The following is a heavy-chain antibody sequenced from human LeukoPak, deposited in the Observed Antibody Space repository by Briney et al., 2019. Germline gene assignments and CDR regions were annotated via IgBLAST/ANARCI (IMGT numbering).Heavy chain of an antibody. J-gene: IGHJ4*02. CDR3: ARSRPTYYDFWSGTYYFDY. V-gene: IGHV4-4*02. Sequence: GSLRLSCVASGVTFSNDWMSWVRQAPGKGLEWIGSIYYSGSTYYNPSLKSRVTISVDTSKNQFSLKLSSVTAADTAVYYCARSRPTYYDFWSGTYYFDYWGQGTLVTVSS. CDR1: GVTFSNDW. D-gene: IGHD3-3*01. CDR2: IYYSGST.